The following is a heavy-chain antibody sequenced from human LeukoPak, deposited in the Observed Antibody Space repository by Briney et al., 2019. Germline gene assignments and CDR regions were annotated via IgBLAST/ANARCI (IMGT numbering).Heavy chain of an antibody. D-gene: IGHD3-10*01. CDR1: GGSISPHY. V-gene: IGHV4-59*08. J-gene: IGHJ3*02. CDR3: ARYGGTYFDT. Sequence: SETLSLTCTVSGGSISPHYWSWIRQPPGKGLEWIGYIQYSGSTSYNPSLKSRVTISVDTSKNQFSLKLSSVTAADSAVYSCARYGGTYFDTWGQGTMVTVSS. CDR2: IQYSGST.